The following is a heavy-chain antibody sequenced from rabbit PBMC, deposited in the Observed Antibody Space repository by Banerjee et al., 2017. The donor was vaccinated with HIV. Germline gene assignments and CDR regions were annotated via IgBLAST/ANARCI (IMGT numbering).Heavy chain of an antibody. J-gene: IGHJ6*01. Sequence: QEQLEESGGDLVQPGGSLKLSCKASGFDFSSYGVSWVRQAPGKGLEWIGYITYGGSAYYASWVKGRFTISRDNAQNTVSLQLNSLTAADTATYFCARGVLWGPGTLVTVS. CDR1: GFDFSSYG. D-gene: IGHD3-1*01. CDR3: ARGVL. V-gene: IGHV1S47*01. CDR2: ITYGGSA.